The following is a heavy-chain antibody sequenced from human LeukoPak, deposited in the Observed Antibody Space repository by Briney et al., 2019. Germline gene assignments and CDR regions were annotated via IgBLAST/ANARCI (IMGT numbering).Heavy chain of an antibody. Sequence: SETLSLTCTVSGGSISTYYWNWIRQPPGKGLEWIGHIYHSGSTNYNPSLKSRVTISVDTSKNEFSLKLSSVTAADTAVYSCARGSYCSGGTCMFDYWGQGTLVTVSS. J-gene: IGHJ4*02. D-gene: IGHD2-15*01. CDR3: ARGSYCSGGTCMFDY. V-gene: IGHV4-59*01. CDR2: IYHSGST. CDR1: GGSISTYY.